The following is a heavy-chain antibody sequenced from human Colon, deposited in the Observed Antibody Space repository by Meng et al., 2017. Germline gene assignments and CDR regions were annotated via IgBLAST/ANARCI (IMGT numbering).Heavy chain of an antibody. Sequence: QVQCLGSGPGLCQPSQTLSLTCTVSGGSIRSGDYYWSWIRQPPGKGLEWIGYIYYSGSTYSNASLKSRVTISIDRSKNQFSLKLSSVTAADTAVYYCARDRKHYGERGWFDPWGQGTLVTVSS. CDR2: IYYSGST. J-gene: IGHJ5*02. CDR3: ARDRKHYGERGWFDP. D-gene: IGHD4-17*01. CDR1: GGSIRSGDYY. V-gene: IGHV4-30-4*01.